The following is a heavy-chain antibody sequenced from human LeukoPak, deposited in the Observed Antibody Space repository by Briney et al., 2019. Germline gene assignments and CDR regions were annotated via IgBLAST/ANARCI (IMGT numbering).Heavy chain of an antibody. Sequence: SETLSLTCTVSGGSISSSSYYWGWIRQPPGKGLEWIGSIYYSGSTYYNPSLKSRVTISVDTSKNQFSLKLSSVTAADTAVYYCARTPLNYDILTGYDSVHAFDIWGQGTMVTVSS. D-gene: IGHD3-9*01. V-gene: IGHV4-39*01. CDR2: IYYSGST. CDR3: ARTPLNYDILTGYDSVHAFDI. J-gene: IGHJ3*02. CDR1: GGSISSSSYY.